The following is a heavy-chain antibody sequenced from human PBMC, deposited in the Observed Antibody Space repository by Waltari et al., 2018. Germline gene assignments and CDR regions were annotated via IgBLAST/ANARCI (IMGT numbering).Heavy chain of an antibody. Sequence: QVQLQESGPGLVKPSETLSLTCSVSGASITSGLSWAWIRQPPGKGLEYIGNIYHRDTGDYNPSLQSRVTMSVDTSKNQFSLELRSVTAADTAIYYCARDRTRRLDPWGQGILVTVSS. CDR1: GASITSGLS. D-gene: IGHD6-25*01. V-gene: IGHV4-38-2*02. J-gene: IGHJ5*02. CDR2: IYHRDTG. CDR3: ARDRTRRLDP.